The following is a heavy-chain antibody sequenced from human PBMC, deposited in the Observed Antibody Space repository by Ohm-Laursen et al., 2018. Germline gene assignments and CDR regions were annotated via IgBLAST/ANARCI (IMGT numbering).Heavy chain of an antibody. D-gene: IGHD1-20*01. V-gene: IGHV4-59*01. J-gene: IGHJ3*02. CDR3: ARGGITGTTDAFDI. CDR1: GGSISSYY. CDR2: IYKSGRT. Sequence: TLSFTCTVSGGSISSYYWTWIRQPPGKGLEWIGYIYKSGRTNYNPSLKSRVTISVDTSKNQFSLKLSSVTAADTAFYYCARGGITGTTDAFDIWGQGTMVTVSS.